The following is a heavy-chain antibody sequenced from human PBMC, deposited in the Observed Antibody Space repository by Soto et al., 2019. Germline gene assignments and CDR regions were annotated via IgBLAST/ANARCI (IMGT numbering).Heavy chain of an antibody. Sequence: SETLSLTCAVSGGSISSGGYSWSWIRQPPGKGLEWIGYIYHSGSTYYNPSLKSRVTISVDRSKNQFSLKLSSVTAADTAVYYCARVPDRWGQGALVTAPQ. D-gene: IGHD2-2*01. V-gene: IGHV4-30-2*01. CDR2: IYHSGST. J-gene: IGHJ5*02. CDR1: GGSISSGGYS. CDR3: ARVPDR.